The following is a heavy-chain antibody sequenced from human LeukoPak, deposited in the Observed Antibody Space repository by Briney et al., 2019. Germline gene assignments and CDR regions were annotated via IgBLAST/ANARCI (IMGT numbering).Heavy chain of an antibody. CDR2: ISGSGDST. J-gene: IGHJ4*02. CDR3: AKELNPYCRSTSCYRGFGY. Sequence: GGSLRLSCAASGFTFSTYAMSWVRQAPGKGLEWVSAISGSGDSTDYADSVKGRFTISRDNSKNTLYLQMNSLRAEDTAVYYCAKELNPYCRSTSCYRGFGYWGQGTLVTVSS. D-gene: IGHD2-2*01. V-gene: IGHV3-23*01. CDR1: GFTFSTYA.